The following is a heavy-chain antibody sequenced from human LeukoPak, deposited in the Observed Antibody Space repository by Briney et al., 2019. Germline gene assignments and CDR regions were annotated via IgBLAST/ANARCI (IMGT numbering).Heavy chain of an antibody. J-gene: IGHJ4*02. V-gene: IGHV3-20*04. CDR1: GFTFDDYG. CDR3: AAYYYDSSGYLNFDY. Sequence: PGGSLRLSCAASGFTFDDYGMSWVRQAPGKGLEWVSGINWNGGSTGYADSVKGRFTISRDNVKNSLYLQMNSLRAEDTALYYCAAYYYDSSGYLNFDYWGQGTLVTVSS. CDR2: INWNGGST. D-gene: IGHD3-22*01.